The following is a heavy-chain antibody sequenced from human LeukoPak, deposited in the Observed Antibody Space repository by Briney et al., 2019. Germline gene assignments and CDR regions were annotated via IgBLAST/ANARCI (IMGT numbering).Heavy chain of an antibody. J-gene: IGHJ4*02. Sequence: ASVKVSCKASVYTFTGYYMHWVRKTPGQGLAWMGWINPNTGDTNYGRKFQGRVTMTRDTSINTAYMELRSLRSDDTAVYYCARSRRVGNGEYPDYWGQGTLVTVSS. CDR3: ARSRRVGNGEYPDY. CDR2: INPNTGDT. CDR1: VYTFTGYY. D-gene: IGHD3-10*01. V-gene: IGHV1-2*02.